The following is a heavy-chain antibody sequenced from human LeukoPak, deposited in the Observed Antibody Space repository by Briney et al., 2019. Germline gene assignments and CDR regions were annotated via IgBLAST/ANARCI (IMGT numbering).Heavy chain of an antibody. CDR1: GYTFTAYY. V-gene: IGHV1-2*02. J-gene: IGHJ4*02. D-gene: IGHD3-10*01. CDR3: ARDYYGSGTYYKDY. Sequence: ASVKVSCKASGYTFTAYYLHWVRQAPGQGLEWMGWVHPNSGGTNYAQNFQGRVSMTTDTSISTVYMELSRLRSDDTAVYYCARDYYGSGTYYKDYWGQGTLVTVSS. CDR2: VHPNSGGT.